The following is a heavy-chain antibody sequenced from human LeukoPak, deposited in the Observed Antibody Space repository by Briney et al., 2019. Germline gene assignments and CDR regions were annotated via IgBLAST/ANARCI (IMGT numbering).Heavy chain of an antibody. J-gene: IGHJ4*02. CDR1: GGSISSSSYY. CDR2: IYYSGST. D-gene: IGHD5-24*01. V-gene: IGHV4-39*07. CDR3: AIEMATIGDYFDY. Sequence: PSETLSLTCTVSGGSISSSSYYWGWIRQPPGKGLEWIGSIYYSGSTYYNPSLKSRVTISVDTSKNQFSLKLSSVTAADTAVYYCAIEMATIGDYFDYWGQGTLVTVSS.